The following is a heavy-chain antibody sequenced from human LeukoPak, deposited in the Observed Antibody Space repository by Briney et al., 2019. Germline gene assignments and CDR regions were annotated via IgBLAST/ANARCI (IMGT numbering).Heavy chain of an antibody. V-gene: IGHV1-18*01. Sequence: ASVKVSCKASGYTFTSYGISWVRQAPGQGLEWMGWISANNGNTNYAQKLQGRVTMTTDTSTSTAYMELRSLRSDDTAVYYCARDRGSRYYYDSSGYYDYWGQGTLVTVSS. CDR2: ISANNGNT. CDR3: ARDRGSRYYYDSSGYYDY. D-gene: IGHD3-22*01. J-gene: IGHJ4*02. CDR1: GYTFTSYG.